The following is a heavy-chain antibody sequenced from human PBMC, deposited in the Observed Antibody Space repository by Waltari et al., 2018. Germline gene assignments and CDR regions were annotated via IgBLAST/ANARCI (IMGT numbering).Heavy chain of an antibody. D-gene: IGHD3-16*01. CDR2: IRRGGSSM. Sequence: EVQLVESGGGLVQPGGSLRLSCAASGFSFSTYDLNWVRQAPGKGLGWIAYIRRGGSSMFYADSVKGRFTISTDNAKNSVFLRMNSLRAEDTAVYYCARSRSSIWGLDYWGQGTLVTVSS. J-gene: IGHJ4*02. CDR1: GFSFSTYD. CDR3: ARSRSSIWGLDY. V-gene: IGHV3-48*03.